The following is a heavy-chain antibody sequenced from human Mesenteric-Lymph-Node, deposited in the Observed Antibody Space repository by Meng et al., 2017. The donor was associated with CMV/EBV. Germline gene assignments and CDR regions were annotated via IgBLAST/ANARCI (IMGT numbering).Heavy chain of an antibody. V-gene: IGHV1-18*01. D-gene: IGHD6-6*01. J-gene: IGHJ5*02. CDR3: ARERAARPGNWFDP. CDR1: GYTFTSYD. Sequence: ASVKVSCKASGYTFTSYDISWVRQAPGQGLEWMGWISAYNGNTNYAQKLQGRVTMTTDTSTSTAYMELRSLRSDDTAVYYCARERAARPGNWFDPWGQGTLVTVSS. CDR2: ISAYNGNT.